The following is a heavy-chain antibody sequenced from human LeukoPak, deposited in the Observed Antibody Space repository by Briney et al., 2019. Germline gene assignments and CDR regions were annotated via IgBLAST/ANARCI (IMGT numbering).Heavy chain of an antibody. CDR3: AREGSRSYYIDY. V-gene: IGHV3-33*01. D-gene: IGHD1-26*01. J-gene: IGHJ4*02. CDR2: IWYDGSKK. CDR1: GFSFDGYG. Sequence: GGSLRLSCAASGFSFDGYGMHWVRQAPGGGLEWLSVIWYDGSKKYYADSVKGRFTISRDNSENTLYLEMNSLRAEDTAGYYCAREGSRSYYIDYWGQGTLVTVSS.